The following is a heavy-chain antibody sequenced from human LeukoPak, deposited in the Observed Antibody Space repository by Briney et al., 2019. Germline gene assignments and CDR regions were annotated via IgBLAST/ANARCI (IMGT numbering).Heavy chain of an antibody. CDR1: GFTFSSRS. D-gene: IGHD3-22*01. CDR2: ISSSSSYI. J-gene: IGHJ3*02. V-gene: IGHV3-21*01. CDR3: ARDLGYDSSGYYYQGGAFDI. Sequence: GGSLKLSCAASGFTFSSRSMNWVRQDPGKGLEWVSSISSSSSYIYYADSVKGRFTISRDNAKNSLYLQMNGLRAEDTAVYYCARDLGYDSSGYYYQGGAFDIWGQGTMVTVSS.